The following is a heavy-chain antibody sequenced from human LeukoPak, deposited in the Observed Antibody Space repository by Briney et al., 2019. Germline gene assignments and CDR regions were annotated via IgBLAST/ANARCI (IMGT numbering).Heavy chain of an antibody. D-gene: IGHD1-26*01. CDR2: ISGSGDST. J-gene: IGHJ4*02. V-gene: IGHV3-23*01. Sequence: GGSLRLSCAASRFTFSSYAMNWVRQAPGKGLEWVSSISGSGDSTYYADSVKGRFTISRDTSKNTLYLQMISLRAEDTAVYYCAKERGDSGSSVDYWGQGTLLTVSS. CDR3: AKERGDSGSSVDY. CDR1: RFTFSSYA.